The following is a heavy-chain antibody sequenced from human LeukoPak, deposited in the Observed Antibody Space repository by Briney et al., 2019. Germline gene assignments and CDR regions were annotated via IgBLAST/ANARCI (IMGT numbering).Heavy chain of an antibody. Sequence: GGSLRLSCAASGFTFSSYSMNWVRQAPGKGLEWVSSISSSSSYIYYADSVKGRFTISRDNAKNSLYLQMNSLRAEDTAVYYWARDERIVVVIAPTDAFDIWGQGTMVTVSS. CDR2: ISSSSSYI. CDR1: GFTFSSYS. J-gene: IGHJ3*02. D-gene: IGHD2-21*01. V-gene: IGHV3-21*01. CDR3: ARDERIVVVIAPTDAFDI.